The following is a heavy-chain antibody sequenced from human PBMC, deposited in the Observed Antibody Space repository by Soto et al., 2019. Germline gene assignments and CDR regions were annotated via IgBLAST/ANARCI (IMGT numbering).Heavy chain of an antibody. CDR2: VNHNGRN. D-gene: IGHD6-19*01. Sequence: PSETLSLTCAVYGGSFSGYFWNWIRQTPGKGLEWIGKVNHNGRNNYNPSLKSRGTISLDMSKNQISLKLTSVTAADTAVYYCARGGSSDWQVAFDFWGQGTMVTVSS. CDR1: GGSFSGYF. J-gene: IGHJ3*01. CDR3: ARGGSSDWQVAFDF. V-gene: IGHV4-34*01.